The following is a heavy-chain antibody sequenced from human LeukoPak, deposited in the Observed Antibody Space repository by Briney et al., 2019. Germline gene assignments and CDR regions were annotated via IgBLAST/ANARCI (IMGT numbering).Heavy chain of an antibody. J-gene: IGHJ4*02. D-gene: IGHD4-17*01. Sequence: GGSLRLSCATSGFTFSSYSMNWVRQAPGKGLEWVSSISSSSSYIYYADSVKGRFTISRDNAKNSLYLQMNSLRAEDKAVYYCARDYGDYPYFDYWGQGTLVTVSS. V-gene: IGHV3-21*01. CDR2: ISSSSSYI. CDR1: GFTFSSYS. CDR3: ARDYGDYPYFDY.